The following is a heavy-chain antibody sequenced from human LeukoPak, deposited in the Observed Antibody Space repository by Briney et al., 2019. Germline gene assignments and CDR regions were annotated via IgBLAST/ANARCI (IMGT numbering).Heavy chain of an antibody. J-gene: IGHJ4*02. V-gene: IGHV3-23*01. CDR3: VKDSVVVAGLVNYFDY. D-gene: IGHD6-19*01. CDR2: ISGSGGDT. Sequence: GGSLRLSCAASGFTFSNYAMSWVRQAPGKGLEWVSAISGSGGDTFYTDSVKGRFTISRDNSKNTLYLQMKGLRAEDTAVYYCVKDSVVVAGLVNYFDYWGQGTLVTVSS. CDR1: GFTFSNYA.